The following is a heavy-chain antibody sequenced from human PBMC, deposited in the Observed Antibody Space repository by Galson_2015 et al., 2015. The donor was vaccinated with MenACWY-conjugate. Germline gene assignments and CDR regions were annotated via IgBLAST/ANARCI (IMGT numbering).Heavy chain of an antibody. Sequence: SLRLSCAASGFTFSDYYMSWIRQAPGKGLEWVSYISSSSSYTNYADSVEGRFTISRDNAKNSLYLQMNSLRAEDTAVYYCARALALDYPWGQGTLVTVSS. D-gene: IGHD3/OR15-3a*01. J-gene: IGHJ5*02. CDR1: GFTFSDYY. V-gene: IGHV3-11*05. CDR2: ISSSSSYT. CDR3: ARALALDYP.